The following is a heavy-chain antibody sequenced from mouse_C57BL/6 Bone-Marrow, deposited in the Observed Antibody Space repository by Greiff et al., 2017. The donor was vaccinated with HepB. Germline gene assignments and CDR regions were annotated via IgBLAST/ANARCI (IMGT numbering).Heavy chain of an antibody. Sequence: QVQLQQSGAELMKPGASVKLSCKATGYTFTGYWIEWVKQRPGHGLEWIGEILPGSGGTNYNEKFKGKATFTADTSSNTAYMQLSSLTTEDSAIYYCARSELLREYAMDYWGQGTSVTVSS. V-gene: IGHV1-9*01. J-gene: IGHJ4*01. CDR3: ARSELLREYAMDY. CDR2: ILPGSGGT. D-gene: IGHD1-1*01. CDR1: GYTFTGYW.